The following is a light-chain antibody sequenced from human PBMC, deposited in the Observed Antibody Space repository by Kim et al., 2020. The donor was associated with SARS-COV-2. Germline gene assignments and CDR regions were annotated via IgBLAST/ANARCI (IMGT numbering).Light chain of an antibody. CDR3: QVWDSTTDHRV. CDR2: YDS. J-gene: IGLJ2*01. V-gene: IGLV3-21*04. Sequence: YELTQRPSVSVAPGQTARITCGGDNIGSKSVHWYQQRPGQAPRLIIYYDSDRPPGIPERFSGSNSGRTATLTVSRVEAGDEADYYCQVWDSTTDHRVFGGGTQLTVL. CDR1: NIGSKS.